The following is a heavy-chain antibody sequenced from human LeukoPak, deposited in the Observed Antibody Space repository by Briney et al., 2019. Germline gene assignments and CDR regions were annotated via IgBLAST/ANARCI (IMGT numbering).Heavy chain of an antibody. V-gene: IGHV3-30*02. CDR3: ARPPAPSCGSSTSCFYYYYVDV. J-gene: IGHJ6*03. CDR2: IRYDGSNK. D-gene: IGHD2-2*01. Sequence: PGGSLRLSCAASGFTFSSYGMHWVRQAPGKGLEWVAFIRYDGSNKYYADSVKGRFTISRDNSKNTLYLQMNSLRAEDTAVYYCARPPAPSCGSSTSCFYYYYVDVWGKGTTVTVSS. CDR1: GFTFSSYG.